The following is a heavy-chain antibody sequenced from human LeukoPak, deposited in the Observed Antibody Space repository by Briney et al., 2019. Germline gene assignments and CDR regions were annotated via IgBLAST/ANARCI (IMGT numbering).Heavy chain of an antibody. Sequence: GGSLRLSCAASGFTFSSYAMSWVRQAPGKGLEWVSAISGSGGSTYYADSVKGRFTISRDNAKNSLYLQMNSLRAEDTALYYCAKDIWRGSSSWSTIDYWGQGTLVTVSS. J-gene: IGHJ4*02. CDR3: AKDIWRGSSSWSTIDY. D-gene: IGHD6-13*01. CDR1: GFTFSSYA. CDR2: ISGSGGST. V-gene: IGHV3-23*01.